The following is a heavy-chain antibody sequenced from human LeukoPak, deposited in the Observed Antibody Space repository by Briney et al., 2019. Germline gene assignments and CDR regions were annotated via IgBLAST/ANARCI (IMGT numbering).Heavy chain of an antibody. CDR2: ISGSGGNT. J-gene: IGHJ4*02. D-gene: IGHD1-14*01. CDR3: AKPAKTDYADY. CDR1: GFTFSNYA. V-gene: IGHV3-23*01. Sequence: GGSLRLSCAASGFTFSNYAMNWVRQAPGKGLEWVSAISGSGGNTYYADSVKGRFTISRDNSKNTLYLQMTSLRAEDTALYCCAKPAKTDYADYWGQGTLVTVSS.